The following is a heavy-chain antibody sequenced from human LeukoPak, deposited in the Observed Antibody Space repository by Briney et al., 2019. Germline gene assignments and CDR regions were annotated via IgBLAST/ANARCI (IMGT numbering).Heavy chain of an antibody. J-gene: IGHJ4*02. CDR3: AREPTSPGRNFDY. CDR1: GFTLSSDW. Sequence: PGGSLRLSCVVSGFTLSSDWMSWVRQAPGKGLEWVANIKKDGVEKYYVESVKGRFTISRDNAKNSLYLQMNSLRAEDTAVYYCAREPTSPGRNFDYWGQGTLVTVSS. V-gene: IGHV3-7*01. CDR2: IKKDGVEK.